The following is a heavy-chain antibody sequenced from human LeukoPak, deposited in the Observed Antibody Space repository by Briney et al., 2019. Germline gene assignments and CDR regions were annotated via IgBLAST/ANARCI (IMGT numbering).Heavy chain of an antibody. Sequence: GGSLRLSCAASGFTFSSYSMNWVRQAPGKGLEWVSSISSSSSYIYYADSVKGRFTISRDNAKSTLYLQMNSLRAEDTAVYYCARAARCSSTSCNYFDYWGQGTLVTVSS. D-gene: IGHD2-2*01. CDR3: ARAARCSSTSCNYFDY. V-gene: IGHV3-21*01. CDR1: GFTFSSYS. J-gene: IGHJ4*02. CDR2: ISSSSSYI.